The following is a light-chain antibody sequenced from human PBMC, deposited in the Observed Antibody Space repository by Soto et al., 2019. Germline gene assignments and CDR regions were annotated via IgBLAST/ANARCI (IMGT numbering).Light chain of an antibody. J-gene: IGKJ2*01. V-gene: IGKV3-20*01. Sequence: EIVLTQSPGTLSLSPGERVTLSCRASRSVSSTYLAWYQQKPARAPRLLIYGASNRATGIPDRFSGSGSGTDFTLTISRLEPEDFEVSYCPQYGGSPPYTFGQGTKLEIK. CDR2: GAS. CDR3: PQYGGSPPYT. CDR1: RSVSSTY.